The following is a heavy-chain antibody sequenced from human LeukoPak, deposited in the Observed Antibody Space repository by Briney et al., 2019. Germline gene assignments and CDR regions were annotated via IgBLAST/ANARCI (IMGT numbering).Heavy chain of an antibody. Sequence: PSETLSLTCAVYGGSFSGYYWSWIRQPPGEGMGWIGEINHSGSTTYNPSLKTRVTISVDTSKNQFSLKLSSGTAADTAVYYCARGRMDIVVVPAANPAYYYYYGMDFWGQGTTVTVSS. D-gene: IGHD2-2*03. J-gene: IGHJ6*02. V-gene: IGHV4-34*01. CDR3: ARGRMDIVVVPAANPAYYYYYGMDF. CDR2: INHSGST. CDR1: GGSFSGYY.